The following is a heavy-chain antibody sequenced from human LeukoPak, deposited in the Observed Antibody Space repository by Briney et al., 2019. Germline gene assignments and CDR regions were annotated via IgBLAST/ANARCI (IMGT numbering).Heavy chain of an antibody. Sequence: GGSLRLSCAASGFTFSSYAMHWVRQAPGKGLEWVAVISYDGSNKYYADSVKGRFTISRDNSKNTLYLQMNSLIAQDTAVYYCARESDGGEWDYWGQGTLVTVSS. CDR3: ARESDGGEWDY. J-gene: IGHJ4*02. D-gene: IGHD3-16*01. CDR2: ISYDGSNK. CDR1: GFTFSSYA. V-gene: IGHV3-30*01.